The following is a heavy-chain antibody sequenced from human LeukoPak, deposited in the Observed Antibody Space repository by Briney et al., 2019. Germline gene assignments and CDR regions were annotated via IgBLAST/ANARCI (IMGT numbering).Heavy chain of an antibody. CDR1: GGSTSSGDYY. CDR3: ARLYYDILTGYYARWFDP. D-gene: IGHD3-9*01. J-gene: IGHJ5*02. CDR2: IYYSGST. Sequence: SSETLSLTCTVSGGSTSSGDYYWSWIRQPPGKGLEWIGYIYYSGSTYYNPSLKSRVTISVDTSKNQFSLKLSSVTAADTAVYYCARLYYDILTGYYARWFDPWGQGTLVTVSS. V-gene: IGHV4-30-4*01.